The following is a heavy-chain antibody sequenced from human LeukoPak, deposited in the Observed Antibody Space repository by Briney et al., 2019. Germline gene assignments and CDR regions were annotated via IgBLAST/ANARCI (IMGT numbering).Heavy chain of an antibody. CDR2: IYYRGST. Sequence: PSETLSLTCTVSGGSVRSDTYYWSWIRQPPGRGLEGIGYIYYRGSTNYNPSLKSRVTVSVDTSKNHFSLKLTSGTAADTAVHYCARSLSPAVGGKYYYFYGMDVWGQGTTVTVSS. J-gene: IGHJ6*02. CDR3: ARSLSPAVGGKYYYFYGMDV. CDR1: GGSVRSDTYY. V-gene: IGHV4-61*03. D-gene: IGHD3-3*01.